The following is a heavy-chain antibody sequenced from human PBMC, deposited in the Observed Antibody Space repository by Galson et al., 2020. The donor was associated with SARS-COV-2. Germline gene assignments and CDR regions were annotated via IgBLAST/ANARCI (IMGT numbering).Heavy chain of an antibody. CDR2: IHPSGVNT. CDR3: ARMTVAGPFDY. Sequence: ASVKVSCKASGHTFTNSYMHWVRQAPGQGLEWMGLIHPSGVNTYYAQNFQGRVTMTRDTSTSTVYMELRSLRSEDTAVYYCARMTVAGPFDYWGQGTLVTVSS. V-gene: IGHV1-46*01. D-gene: IGHD6-19*01. CDR1: GHTFTNSY. J-gene: IGHJ4*02.